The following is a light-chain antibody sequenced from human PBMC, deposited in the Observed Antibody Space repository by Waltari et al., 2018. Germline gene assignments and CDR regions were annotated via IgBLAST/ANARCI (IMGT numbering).Light chain of an antibody. V-gene: IGLV2-14*01. Sequence: QSALTQPASVSGSPGQSITISCTGTRSDVGGYNFVPWYQQHPGKAPKLMIYEVTNRPSGVSNRFSGSKSGNTASLTISGLLAEDEADYYCCSYTTTTTVVFGGGTKLTVL. CDR3: CSYTTTTTVV. CDR2: EVT. J-gene: IGLJ3*02. CDR1: RSDVGGYNF.